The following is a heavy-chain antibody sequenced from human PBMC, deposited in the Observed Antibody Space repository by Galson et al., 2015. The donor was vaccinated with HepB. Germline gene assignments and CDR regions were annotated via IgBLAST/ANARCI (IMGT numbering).Heavy chain of an antibody. CDR2: ISYDESIK. D-gene: IGHD3-10*01. J-gene: IGHJ6*02. CDR1: GFTFSSYA. V-gene: IGHV3-30*04. Sequence: SLRLSCAVSGFTFSSYAMHWVRQAPGKGLEWVAVISYDESIKYYADSVKGRFTISRDISKNTLYLQINSLRAEDTALDYCAKELWFGAFYYYGMNVWDRGTTVTVSS. CDR3: AKELWFGAFYYYGMNV.